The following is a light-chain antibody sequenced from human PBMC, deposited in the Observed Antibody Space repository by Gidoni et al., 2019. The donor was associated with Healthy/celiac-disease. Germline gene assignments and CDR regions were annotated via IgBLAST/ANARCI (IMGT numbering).Light chain of an antibody. CDR2: SNN. Sequence: GTPGQRVTISCSGSSSNIGSNTVNWYQQLPGTAPKLLIYSNNQRPSGVPDRFYGSKSGTSASLAISGLQSEDEADYYCAAWDDSLNGVVFGGGTKLTVL. CDR3: AAWDDSLNGVV. CDR1: SSNIGSNT. J-gene: IGLJ2*01. V-gene: IGLV1-44*01.